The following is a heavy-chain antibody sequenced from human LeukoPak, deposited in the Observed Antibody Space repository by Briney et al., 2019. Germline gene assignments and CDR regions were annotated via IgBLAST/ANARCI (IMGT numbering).Heavy chain of an antibody. D-gene: IGHD3-22*01. CDR1: GFTFSSYG. Sequence: PGRSLRLSCAASGFTFSSYGMHWVRQAPGKGLEWVAVIWYDGSNKYYADSVKGRFTISRDNSKNTLYLQMNSLRAEDTAVYYCARGGPTPPNSSGYYPDYWGQGTLVTVSS. J-gene: IGHJ4*02. V-gene: IGHV3-33*01. CDR3: ARGGPTPPNSSGYYPDY. CDR2: IWYDGSNK.